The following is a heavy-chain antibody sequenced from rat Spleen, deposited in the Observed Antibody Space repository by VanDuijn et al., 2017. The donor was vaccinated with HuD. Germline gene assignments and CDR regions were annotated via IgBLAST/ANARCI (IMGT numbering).Heavy chain of an antibody. Sequence: EVQLVESGGGLVQPGRSMKLSCAASGFTFSNYDMAWVRQAPTKGLEWVASISFDGSSTYYRDSVKGRFTISRDNAKSTLYLQMDSLRSEDTATYYCARGTGAYWGQGTLVTVSS. CDR2: ISFDGSST. V-gene: IGHV5-25*01. D-gene: IGHD4-3*01. J-gene: IGHJ3*01. CDR3: ARGTGAY. CDR1: GFTFSNYD.